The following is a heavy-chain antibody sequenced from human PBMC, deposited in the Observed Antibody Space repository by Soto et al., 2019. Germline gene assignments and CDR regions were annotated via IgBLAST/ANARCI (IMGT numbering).Heavy chain of an antibody. CDR3: ARNPFYDSSGYYSRGGY. Sequence: EVQLVESGGGLVKPGGSLRLSCAASGFTFSSYSMNWVRQAPGKGLEWVSSISSSSSYIYYADSVKGRFTISRDNAKNSLYLQMNSLRAEGTAVYYCARNPFYDSSGYYSRGGYWGQGTLVTVSS. CDR2: ISSSSSYI. J-gene: IGHJ4*02. D-gene: IGHD3-22*01. CDR1: GFTFSSYS. V-gene: IGHV3-21*01.